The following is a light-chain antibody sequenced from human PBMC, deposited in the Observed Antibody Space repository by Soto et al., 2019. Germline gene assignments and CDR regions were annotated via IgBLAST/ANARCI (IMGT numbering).Light chain of an antibody. CDR2: DAS. CDR1: QSVSSY. Sequence: EVLMTQSPATLSLSPGERATLSCRASQSVSSYLAWYQQKPGQAPRLLIYDASNWATGIPGRFSGSGFGTDFTLTISSLQSEDFAVYYCQQYNNWRTFGQGTKVDIK. CDR3: QQYNNWRT. V-gene: IGKV3-15*01. J-gene: IGKJ1*01.